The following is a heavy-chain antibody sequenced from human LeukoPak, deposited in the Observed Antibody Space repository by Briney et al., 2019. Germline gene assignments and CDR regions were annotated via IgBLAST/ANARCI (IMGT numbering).Heavy chain of an antibody. D-gene: IGHD4-11*01. Sequence: PGGSLRLSCAAAGCTFNNHAMHRVRQAPGKGVEWVAMIWHDGSYKYYADSVTGRFTISRDDSQNTLYLQMNSLRAEDTAVYYCARDGRHNYNLDYWGHGTLVTVSS. CDR1: GCTFNNHA. CDR2: IWHDGSYK. J-gene: IGHJ4*01. V-gene: IGHV3-33*01. CDR3: ARDGRHNYNLDY.